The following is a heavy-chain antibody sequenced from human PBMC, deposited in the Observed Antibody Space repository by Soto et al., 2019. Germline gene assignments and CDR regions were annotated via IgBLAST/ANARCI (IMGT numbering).Heavy chain of an antibody. J-gene: IGHJ5*02. V-gene: IGHV4-4*02. CDR2: IYHSGST. Sequence: PSETLSLTCAVSGGSISSSNWWSWVRQPPGKGLDWIGEIYHSGSTNYNPSLKSRVTISVDKSKDQFSLKLSSVTAADTAVYYCARDPGYSSSWFVGWFDPWGQGTLVTVSS. CDR1: GGSISSSNW. CDR3: ARDPGYSSSWFVGWFDP. D-gene: IGHD6-13*01.